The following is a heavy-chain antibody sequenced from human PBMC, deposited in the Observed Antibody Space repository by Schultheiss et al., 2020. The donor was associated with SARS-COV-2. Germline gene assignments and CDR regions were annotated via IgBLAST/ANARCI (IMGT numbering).Heavy chain of an antibody. Sequence: GGSLRLSCAASGFTFSSHALHWVRQAPGKGLEWVAVIWYDGSNKYYADSVKGRFTISRDNSKNTLYLQMNSLRAEDTAVYFCARVVAGTAYYYGMDVWGQGTTVTVSS. CDR1: GFTFSSHA. CDR2: IWYDGSNK. CDR3: ARVVAGTAYYYGMDV. V-gene: IGHV3-30*07. D-gene: IGHD6-19*01. J-gene: IGHJ6*02.